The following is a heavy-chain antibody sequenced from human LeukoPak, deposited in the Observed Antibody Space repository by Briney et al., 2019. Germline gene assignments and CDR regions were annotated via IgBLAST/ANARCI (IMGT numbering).Heavy chain of an antibody. D-gene: IGHD5-18*01. CDR2: ISSSSSYI. V-gene: IGHV3-21*01. CDR3: ARDPGVTTMVTS. J-gene: IGHJ4*02. Sequence: GGSLRLSCAASGFTFSSYSMNWVRQAPGKGLEWVSSISSSSSYIYYADSVKGRFTISRDNAKNSLYLQMNSLRAEDTAVYYCARDPGVTTMVTSWGQGTLVTVSS. CDR1: GFTFSSYS.